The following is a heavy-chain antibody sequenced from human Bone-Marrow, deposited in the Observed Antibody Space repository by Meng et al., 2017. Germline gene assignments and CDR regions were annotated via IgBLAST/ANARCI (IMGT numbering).Heavy chain of an antibody. CDR3: ARGPTTMAHDFDY. CDR1: GGSFSDYY. J-gene: IGHJ4*02. D-gene: IGHD4-11*01. CDR2: INQSGST. Sequence: QVELPQWGAGLLKPSETLSLTCVVSGGSFSDYYWRWTRQPPGKGLGWIGEINQSGSTNYNPSLENRATISVDTSQNNLSLKLSSVTAADSAVYYCARGPTTMAHDFDYWGQGTLVTVSS. V-gene: IGHV4-34*01.